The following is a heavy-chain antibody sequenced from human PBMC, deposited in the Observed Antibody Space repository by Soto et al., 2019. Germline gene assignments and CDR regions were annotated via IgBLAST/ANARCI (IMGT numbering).Heavy chain of an antibody. Sequence: QVQLRQWGAGLLKPSETLSLTCGVYGGSFTGYYWTWIRQPPGERLEWIGEMNHDGITNYNPSLKSRVAITLDTSKNQFSLRLTSVTAADTAVYFCASWIQKIDYWGQGTLVTVSS. J-gene: IGHJ4*02. CDR3: ASWIQKIDY. CDR2: MNHDGIT. D-gene: IGHD5-18*01. V-gene: IGHV4-34*01. CDR1: GGSFTGYY.